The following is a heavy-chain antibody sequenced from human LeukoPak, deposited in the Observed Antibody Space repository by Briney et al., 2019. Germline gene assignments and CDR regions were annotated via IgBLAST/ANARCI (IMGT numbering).Heavy chain of an antibody. J-gene: IGHJ4*02. CDR3: ARGGPSSSWYSLFDY. CDR1: GFTFSSYG. CDR2: IWYDGSNK. V-gene: IGHV3-33*01. D-gene: IGHD6-13*01. Sequence: GGSLRLSCAASGFTFSSYGMHWVRQAPGKGLEWVAVIWYDGSNKYYADSVKGRFTISRDNSKNTLYLQMNSLRAEDTAVYYCARGGPSSSWYSLFDYWGQGTLVTVSS.